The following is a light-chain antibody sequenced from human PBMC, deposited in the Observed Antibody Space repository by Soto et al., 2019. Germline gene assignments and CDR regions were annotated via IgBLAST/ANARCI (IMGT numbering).Light chain of an antibody. Sequence: DIQMTQSPSSLSAAVGDRVTITCRASQGIRNYLAWYQQKPGKVPKLLIYAASTLQSGVPSRFSVGGSGTDFTLTISSLQPEDVATYYCQHYKSASFTFGPGTRVDFK. CDR1: QGIRNY. V-gene: IGKV1-27*01. CDR2: AAS. CDR3: QHYKSASFT. J-gene: IGKJ3*01.